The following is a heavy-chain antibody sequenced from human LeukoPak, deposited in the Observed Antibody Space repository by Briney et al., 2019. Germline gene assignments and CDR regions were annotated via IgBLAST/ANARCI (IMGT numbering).Heavy chain of an antibody. D-gene: IGHD6-19*01. Sequence: SETLSLTCTVSGGSINNYYWSWIRQSPGKGLEWIGYISYSGSTNYNPSLKSRVSISVDTSKNQHSLKLTSVTAAGTAVYYCVRGSVAGTPEYWGQGTLVTVSS. V-gene: IGHV4-59*01. CDR3: VRGSVAGTPEY. CDR1: GGSINNYY. J-gene: IGHJ4*02. CDR2: ISYSGST.